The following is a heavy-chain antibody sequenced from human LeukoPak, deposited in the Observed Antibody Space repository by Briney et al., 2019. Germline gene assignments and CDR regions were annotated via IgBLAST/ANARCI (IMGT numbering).Heavy chain of an antibody. V-gene: IGHV4-34*01. CDR1: GGSISSGGYS. CDR2: INHSGST. CDR3: ARPGCSSTSCYSDGWFDP. Sequence: SETLSLTCAVSGGSISSGGYSWSWIRQPPGKGLEWIGEINHSGSTNYNPSLKSRVTISVDTSKNQFSLKLSSVTAADTAVYYCARPGCSSTSCYSDGWFDPWGQGTLVTVSS. D-gene: IGHD2-2*02. J-gene: IGHJ5*02.